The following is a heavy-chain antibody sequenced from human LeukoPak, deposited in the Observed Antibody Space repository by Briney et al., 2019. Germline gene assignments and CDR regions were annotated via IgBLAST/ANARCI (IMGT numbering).Heavy chain of an antibody. D-gene: IGHD6-19*01. J-gene: IGHJ5*02. Sequence: ASVKVSCKASGYTFTSYDINWVRQATGQGLEWMGWMNPNSGNTGYAQKFQGRVIMTRDTSISTVYMELSSLRSEDTGVYYCRRGSIAVPYNWFDPWGQGTRVTVSS. V-gene: IGHV1-8*01. CDR3: RRGSIAVPYNWFDP. CDR2: MNPNSGNT. CDR1: GYTFTSYD.